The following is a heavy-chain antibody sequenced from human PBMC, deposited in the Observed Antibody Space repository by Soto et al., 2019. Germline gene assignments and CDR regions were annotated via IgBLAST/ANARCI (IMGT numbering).Heavy chain of an antibody. V-gene: IGHV1-2*02. CDR2: INPNTGDT. CDR3: ARPSWGASGYFDL. CDR1: GYTFTGYH. J-gene: IGHJ2*01. Sequence: QVQLVQSGAEVKKPGASVKVSCKASGYTFTGYHMHWVRQAPGQGLEWMGWINPNTGDTNYAPKFQGGVTMARDTSSSTDYMEFNRLTFDDTAVYYCARPSWGASGYFDLWGRGTLVTVSS. D-gene: IGHD2-2*01.